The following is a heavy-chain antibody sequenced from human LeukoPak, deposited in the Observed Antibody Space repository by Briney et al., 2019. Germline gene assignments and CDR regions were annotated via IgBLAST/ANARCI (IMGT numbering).Heavy chain of an antibody. V-gene: IGHV4-4*07. D-gene: IGHD1-14*01. CDR3: ARGSPTTNKGAYGWFDP. CDR2: XXASGST. Sequence: PSETLSLTCSVSGGSITGYYWSWIRQPAGKGLXXXXXXXASGSTNYNPSLKSRVTMSFDTSKNQFSLKLSSVTAADTAVYYCARGSPTTNKGAYGWFDPWGQGTLVTVSS. CDR1: GGSITGYY. J-gene: IGHJ5*02.